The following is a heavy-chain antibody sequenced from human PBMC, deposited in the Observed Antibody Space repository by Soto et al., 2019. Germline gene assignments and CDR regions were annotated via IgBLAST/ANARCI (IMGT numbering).Heavy chain of an antibody. D-gene: IGHD5-18*01. J-gene: IGHJ6*02. CDR3: AKDRGYSYAVSYYGMDV. CDR1: GFTFSSYA. V-gene: IGHV3-23*01. Sequence: EVQLLESGGGLVQPGGSLRLSCAASGFTFSSYAMSWVRQAPGKGLEWVSAISGSGGSTYYADSVKGRFTISRDNSKNTLYLQMNSLRAEDTAVYYCAKDRGYSYAVSYYGMDVWGQGTTVTVSS. CDR2: ISGSGGST.